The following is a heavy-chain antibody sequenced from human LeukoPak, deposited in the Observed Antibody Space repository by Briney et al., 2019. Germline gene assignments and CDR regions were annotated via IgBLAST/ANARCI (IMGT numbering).Heavy chain of an antibody. Sequence: PGGSLRLSCAASGFTFSPYTMNWVRQAPGKGLEWVSSISSSSINIYYADSVKGRFTISRDNAKNSLYLQMNNLRAEDTAVYYCARDLKMTTAGTYYYNGMDVWGQGTTVTVSS. V-gene: IGHV3-21*01. CDR2: ISSSSINI. D-gene: IGHD6-13*01. CDR3: ARDLKMTTAGTYYYNGMDV. CDR1: GFTFSPYT. J-gene: IGHJ6*02.